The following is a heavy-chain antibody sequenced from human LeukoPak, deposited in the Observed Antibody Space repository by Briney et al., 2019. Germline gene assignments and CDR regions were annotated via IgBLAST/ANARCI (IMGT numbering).Heavy chain of an antibody. Sequence: GGSLRLSCAASGFTFSNYAVDWVRQAPGKGLQWVSAISGSGDTTFYADSVKGRFTISRDNSKSTVYLQMNSLRAEDTALYYCAKTVIDTTYYDYWGQGTRVTVSS. J-gene: IGHJ4*02. V-gene: IGHV3-23*01. CDR1: GFTFSNYA. CDR3: AKTVIDTTYYDY. CDR2: ISGSGDTT. D-gene: IGHD3-16*02.